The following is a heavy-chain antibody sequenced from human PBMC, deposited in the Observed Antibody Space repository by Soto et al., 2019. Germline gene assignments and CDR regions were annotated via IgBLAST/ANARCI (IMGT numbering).Heavy chain of an antibody. CDR2: IYYSGST. V-gene: IGHV4-59*01. D-gene: IGHD2-8*01. CDR1: SGSISSYY. Sequence: TSEALSLTCTFSSGSISSYYLSLIRKTPGKGLEWIGYIYYSGSTNYNPSLKSRVTISVDTSKNQFSLKLSSVTAADTAVYYCAREMVLHYYYYMDVWGKGTTVTVSS. CDR3: AREMVLHYYYYMDV. J-gene: IGHJ6*03.